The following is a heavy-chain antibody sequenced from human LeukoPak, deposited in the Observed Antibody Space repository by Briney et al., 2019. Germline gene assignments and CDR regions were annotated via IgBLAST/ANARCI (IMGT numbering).Heavy chain of an antibody. CDR3: ARRFSTGPFDY. CDR2: IYTSGRT. CDR1: GGSISTYY. Sequence: SETLSLTCTVSGGSISTYYWSWIRQPAGKGLEWIGRIYTSGRTNYIPSLKSRVTMSVDTSKSQFSLKLNSVTAADTAVYYCARRFSTGPFDYWGQGILVTVSS. D-gene: IGHD2-2*01. J-gene: IGHJ4*02. V-gene: IGHV4-4*07.